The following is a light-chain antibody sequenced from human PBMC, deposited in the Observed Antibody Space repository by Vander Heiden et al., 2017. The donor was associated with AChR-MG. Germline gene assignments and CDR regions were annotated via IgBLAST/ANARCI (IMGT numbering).Light chain of an antibody. CDR3: QVWDSSSDHYV. J-gene: IGLJ1*01. V-gene: IGLV3-21*03. CDR2: DDS. Sequence: SHVLPQPPSVSVAPGTTARITCGGNSIGSNSVHWYQQKPGQAPVVVVYDDSDRPSGIPERFSGSNSGNTATLTINRVEAGDEADYFCQVWDSSSDHYVFGTGTKVTVL. CDR1: SIGSNS.